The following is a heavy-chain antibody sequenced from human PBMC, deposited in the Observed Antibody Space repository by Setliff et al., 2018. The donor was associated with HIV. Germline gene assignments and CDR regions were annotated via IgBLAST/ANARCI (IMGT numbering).Heavy chain of an antibody. Sequence: LRLSCVGSGFMFNDYGMSWVRQAPGKGLEWVAGISWDGIKTTYVDSVRGRFTISRDNAENSLYLQMSGLRAEDTAVYYCARDLNSRHYYMDVWGKGTTVTVSS. V-gene: IGHV3-20*04. J-gene: IGHJ6*03. CDR3: ARDLNSRHYYMDV. CDR2: ISWDGIKT. CDR1: GFMFNDYG.